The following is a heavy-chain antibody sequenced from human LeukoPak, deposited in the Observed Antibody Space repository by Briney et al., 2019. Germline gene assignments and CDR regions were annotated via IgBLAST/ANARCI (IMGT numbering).Heavy chain of an antibody. CDR2: IIPIFGTA. V-gene: IGHV1-69*13. CDR1: GGTFSSYA. CDR3: ARGMLERRRYYYGMDV. D-gene: IGHD1-1*01. J-gene: IGHJ6*02. Sequence: ASVKVSCKVSGGTFSSYAISWVRQAPGQGLEWMGGIIPIFGTANYAQKFQGRVTITADESTSTAYMELSSLRSEDTAVYYCARGMLERRRYYYGMDVWGQGTTVTVSS.